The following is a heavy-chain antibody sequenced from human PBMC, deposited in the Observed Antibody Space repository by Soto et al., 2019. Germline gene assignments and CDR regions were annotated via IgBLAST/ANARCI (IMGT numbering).Heavy chain of an antibody. CDR3: ARHARSYRERLDP. V-gene: IGHV4-39*01. Sequence: SATQSLTCAVYGGSFISYCGAWIRQPPGKGLEWIGSIYYSGSTYYNPSLKSRVTISVDTSKNQFSLKVSSVTAAATAVYYCARHARSYRERLDPWGQGTLVTVSS. D-gene: IGHD1-26*01. CDR1: GGSFISYC. CDR2: IYYSGST. J-gene: IGHJ5*02.